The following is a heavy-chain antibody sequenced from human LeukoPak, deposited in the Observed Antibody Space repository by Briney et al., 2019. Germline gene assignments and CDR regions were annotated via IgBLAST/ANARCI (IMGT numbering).Heavy chain of an antibody. Sequence: SETLSLTCAVNGGPFSAYYWSWIRQPPGKGLEWVGEINDSGSTNYNPSLKSRVTISVDTSKNQFSLKLSSVTAADTAVYYCARVDTAMVDYGMDVWGQGTTVTVSS. V-gene: IGHV4-34*01. CDR2: INDSGST. J-gene: IGHJ6*02. D-gene: IGHD5-18*01. CDR3: ARVDTAMVDYGMDV. CDR1: GGPFSAYY.